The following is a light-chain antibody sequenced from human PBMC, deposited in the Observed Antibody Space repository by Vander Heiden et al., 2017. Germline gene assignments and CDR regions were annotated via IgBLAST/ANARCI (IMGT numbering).Light chain of an antibody. CDR1: QSVSSSY. CDR2: GAS. CDR3: QQYGSSPMYT. J-gene: IGKJ2*01. Sequence: EIVLTQSPGPLSLSPGERATLSCRASQSVSSSYLAWYQQKPGQAARLLIYGASSRATGIPDRFSGSGSGTDFTLTISRLEPEDFAVYYCQQYGSSPMYTFGQGTKLEIK. V-gene: IGKV3-20*01.